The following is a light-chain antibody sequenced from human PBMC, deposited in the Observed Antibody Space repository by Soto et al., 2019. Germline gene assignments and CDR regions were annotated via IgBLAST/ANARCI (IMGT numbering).Light chain of an antibody. CDR3: QVWDSSSAPGV. J-gene: IGLJ3*02. Sequence: SYELTQPPSVSVAPGKTARITCGGNNIGSKSVHWYQQKPGRAPVLVIYYDSDRPSRIPERFSGSNSGDTATLTISRVEAGDEADYYCQVWDSSSAPGVFGGGTKLTVL. CDR2: YDS. CDR1: NIGSKS. V-gene: IGLV3-21*01.